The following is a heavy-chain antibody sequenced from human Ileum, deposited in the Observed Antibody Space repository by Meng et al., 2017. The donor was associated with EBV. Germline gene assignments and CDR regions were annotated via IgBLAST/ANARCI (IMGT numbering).Heavy chain of an antibody. CDR3: AMGPDYAKTGY. J-gene: IGHJ4*02. Sequence: LQESGPGLVKPSETLSLPCSVSGGSISSSNYCWGWIRQPPGKGLEWIQSICYTDYTYYNPSLKSRVTISADKSKNQFSLRLNSLTAADTAVYYCAMGPDYAKTGYWGQGTLVTGSS. D-gene: IGHD4-17*01. CDR1: GGSISSSNYC. V-gene: IGHV4-39*01. CDR2: ICYTDYT.